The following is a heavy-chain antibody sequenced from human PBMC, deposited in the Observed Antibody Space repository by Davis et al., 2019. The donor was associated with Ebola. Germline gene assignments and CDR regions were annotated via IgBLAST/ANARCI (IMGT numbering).Heavy chain of an antibody. CDR1: GGTFSRYT. CDR3: AREDGYNYSFNY. V-gene: IGHV1-69*04. J-gene: IGHJ4*02. D-gene: IGHD5-24*01. CDR2: IIPILGIT. Sequence: SVKVSCKASGGTFSRYTIRWVRQAPGQGLEGMGRIIPILGITNYAQKVQGRVTITADKSTSTAYMELSSLRSEDTAVYYCAREDGYNYSFNYWGQGTLVTVSS.